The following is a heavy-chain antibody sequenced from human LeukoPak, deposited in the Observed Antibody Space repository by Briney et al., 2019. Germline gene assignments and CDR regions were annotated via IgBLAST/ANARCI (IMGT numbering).Heavy chain of an antibody. D-gene: IGHD3-22*01. J-gene: IGHJ4*02. CDR1: GFTVDSNY. CDR3: ARGDDSGYYDYFDY. CDR2: IYTGGNT. Sequence: GGSLRLSCAASGFTVDSNYLSWVRQAPGKGLEWVSTIYTGGNTYYAASVKGRFTISRNFSKNTVFLHMNSPRAEDTAMYYCARGDDSGYYDYFDYWGQGALVTVSS. V-gene: IGHV3-53*01.